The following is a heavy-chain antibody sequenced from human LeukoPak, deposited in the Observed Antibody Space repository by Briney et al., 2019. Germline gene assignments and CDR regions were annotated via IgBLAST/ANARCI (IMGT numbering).Heavy chain of an antibody. D-gene: IGHD2-2*01. Sequence: ASVKVSCKASGYTFTGYYMHWVRQAPGQGLEWMGWINPNSGGTNYAQKFQGRVTMTRDTSISTAYMELSRLRSDDTAVYYCARDVPATAGDYYYDGMDVWGQGTTVTVSS. CDR1: GYTFTGYY. CDR3: ARDVPATAGDYYYDGMDV. V-gene: IGHV1-2*02. J-gene: IGHJ6*02. CDR2: INPNSGGT.